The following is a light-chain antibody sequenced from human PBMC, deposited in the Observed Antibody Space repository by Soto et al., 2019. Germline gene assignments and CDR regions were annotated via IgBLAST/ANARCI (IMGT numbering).Light chain of an antibody. Sequence: IVMAQFPLSLPVTPGEPASISYRSSQSLQHSNGYHYLDWYLQKPGQSPQLLIYLGSHRASGVPDRFSGSASGTDFTLKITRVEAEDVGVYYCMQALQAPWTFGQGTKVEIK. CDR3: MQALQAPWT. CDR1: QSLQHSNGYHY. V-gene: IGKV2-28*01. CDR2: LGS. J-gene: IGKJ1*01.